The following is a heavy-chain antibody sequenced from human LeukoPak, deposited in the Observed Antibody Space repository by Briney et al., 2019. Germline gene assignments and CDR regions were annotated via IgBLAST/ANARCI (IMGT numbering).Heavy chain of an antibody. CDR3: ARLLRYFDWLLYDAFDI. CDR1: GYTFTSYD. J-gene: IGHJ3*02. V-gene: IGHV1-8*01. D-gene: IGHD3-9*01. CDR2: MNANSGNT. Sequence: ASVKVPCKASGYTFTSYDINWVRQATGQGLEWMGWMNANSGNTGYAQKFQGRVTMTRNTSIRTAYMELSSLRSEDTAVYYCARLLRYFDWLLYDAFDIWGQGTMVTVSS.